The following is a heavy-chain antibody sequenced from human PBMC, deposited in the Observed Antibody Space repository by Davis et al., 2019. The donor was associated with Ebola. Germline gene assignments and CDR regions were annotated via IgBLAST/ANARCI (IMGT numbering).Heavy chain of an antibody. CDR3: AREGDSGYDYDPYHYGMDV. D-gene: IGHD5-12*01. V-gene: IGHV1-69*06. J-gene: IGHJ6*02. CDR1: GGTFSSYA. Sequence: SVKVSCKASGGTFSSYAISWVRQAPGQGLEWMGGIIPIFGTANYAQKFQGRVTITADKSTSTAYMELSSLRSEDTAVYYCAREGDSGYDYDPYHYGMDVWGQGTTVTVSS. CDR2: IIPIFGTA.